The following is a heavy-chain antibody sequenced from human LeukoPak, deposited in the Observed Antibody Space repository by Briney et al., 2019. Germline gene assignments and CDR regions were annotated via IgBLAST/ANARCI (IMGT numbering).Heavy chain of an antibody. J-gene: IGHJ6*02. CDR3: ARTTAVGDAMDV. CDR1: GFTVSSNY. CDR2: LYSGGST. Sequence: AGGSLRLSCAASGFTVSSNYMRWVRQAPGKGLEWASVLYSGGSTYYADSVKGRFTISRDNSKNTVYLQMNGLRADDTAVYYCARTTAVGDAMDVWGQGTTVTVSS. D-gene: IGHD2/OR15-2a*01. V-gene: IGHV3-53*01.